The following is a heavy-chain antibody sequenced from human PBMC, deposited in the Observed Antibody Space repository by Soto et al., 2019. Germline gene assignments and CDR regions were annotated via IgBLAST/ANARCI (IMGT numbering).Heavy chain of an antibody. CDR1: GFTFSSYG. CDR3: AKETYSGPLDY. Sequence: QVQLVESGGGVVQPGRSLRLSCAASGFTFSSYGMHWVRQAPGKGLEWVAVISYDGSNKYYADSVKGRFTISRDNSKNTLYRQMKRLRAEDTAVYYCAKETYSGPLDYWGQGTLVTVSS. CDR2: ISYDGSNK. J-gene: IGHJ4*02. D-gene: IGHD2-15*01. V-gene: IGHV3-30*18.